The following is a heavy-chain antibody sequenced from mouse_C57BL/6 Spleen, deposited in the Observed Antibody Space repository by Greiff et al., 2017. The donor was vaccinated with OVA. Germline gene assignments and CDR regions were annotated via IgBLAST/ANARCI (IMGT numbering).Heavy chain of an antibody. CDR1: GYTFTSYW. CDR3: ARHDYDEDYFDY. CDR2: IVPKSGGT. Sequence: QVQLQQPGAELVKPGASVKLSCKASGYTFTSYWMHWVKQRPGRGLEWIGRIVPKSGGTKYNEKFKSKATLTVDKPSSTAYMQLSSLTSEDSAVYYCARHDYDEDYFDYWGQGTTLTVSS. V-gene: IGHV1-72*01. J-gene: IGHJ2*01. D-gene: IGHD2-4*01.